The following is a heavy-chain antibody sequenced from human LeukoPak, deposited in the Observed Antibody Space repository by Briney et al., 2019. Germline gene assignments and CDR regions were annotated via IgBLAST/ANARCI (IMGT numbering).Heavy chain of an antibody. CDR1: GFTLSTYS. D-gene: IGHD2-15*01. CDR2: ISSKSRYI. Sequence: PGGSLRPSCVVSGFTLSTYSINWVRQAPGKGLEWVSSISSKSRYIYYADSVKGRFTISRDNAKNSLSLQMNSLRAEDTAVYYCARRSGSSTYHSDDYWGLGTLVTVSS. CDR3: ARRSGSSTYHSDDY. V-gene: IGHV3-21*01. J-gene: IGHJ4*02.